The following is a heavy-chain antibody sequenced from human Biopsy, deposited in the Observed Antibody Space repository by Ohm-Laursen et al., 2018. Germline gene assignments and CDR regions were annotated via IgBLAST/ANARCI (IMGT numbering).Heavy chain of an antibody. D-gene: IGHD2/OR15-2a*01. J-gene: IGHJ6*02. CDR3: ARATNSTGWPYYYFYGMDV. CDR2: IYSSGTT. V-gene: IGHV4-59*01. Sequence: SETLSLTCAVSRGSISGSYWTWIRQSPGKRLEWIGYIYSSGTTDYNPSLKSRVTISEDTSKNQFSPRLNSVTAADTAVYYCARATNSTGWPYYYFYGMDVWGQGTTVTVSS. CDR1: RGSISGSY.